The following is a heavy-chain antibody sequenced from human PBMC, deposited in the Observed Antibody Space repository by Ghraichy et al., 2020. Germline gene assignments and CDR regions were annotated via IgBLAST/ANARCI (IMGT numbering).Heavy chain of an antibody. CDR3: AREEVWYSGDYFYYYGMDV. V-gene: IGHV4-61*02. CDR1: GGSVTRGSYY. CDR2: IYTSGDT. J-gene: IGHJ6*02. D-gene: IGHD1-26*01. Sequence: SETLFLTCTVSGGSVTRGSYYWSWIRQPAGKGLEWIGRIYTSGDTNYNPSLNSRVTISIDTPKNQFSLRLSSVTAADTAVYYCAREEVWYSGDYFYYYGMDVWGQGTTVTVSS.